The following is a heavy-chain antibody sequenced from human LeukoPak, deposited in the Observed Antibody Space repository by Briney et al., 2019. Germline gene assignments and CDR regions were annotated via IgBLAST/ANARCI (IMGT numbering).Heavy chain of an antibody. D-gene: IGHD7-27*01. CDR2: IYTSGST. CDR1: GGSISSGGYY. CDR3: ARIRLLGAFDI. Sequence: SETLSLTCTVSGGSISSGGYYWSWIRQHPGKGLEWTGYIYTSGSTNYNPSLKSRVTISVDTSKNQFSLKLSSVTAADTAVYYCARIRLLGAFDIWGQGTMVTVSS. J-gene: IGHJ3*02. V-gene: IGHV4-61*08.